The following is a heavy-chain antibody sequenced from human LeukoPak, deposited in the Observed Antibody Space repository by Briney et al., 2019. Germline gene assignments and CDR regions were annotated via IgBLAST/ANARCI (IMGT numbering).Heavy chain of an antibody. CDR2: ISSSSSYI. CDR1: GFTFSSYG. J-gene: IGHJ4*02. V-gene: IGHV3-21*01. Sequence: GGSLRLSCAASGFTFSSYGMHWVRQAPGKGLEWVSSISSSSSYIYYADSVKGRFTISRDNAKNSLYLQMNSLRAEDTAVYYCARVPPIWDYDSPRFDYWGQGTLVTVSS. CDR3: ARVPPIWDYDSPRFDY. D-gene: IGHD3-22*01.